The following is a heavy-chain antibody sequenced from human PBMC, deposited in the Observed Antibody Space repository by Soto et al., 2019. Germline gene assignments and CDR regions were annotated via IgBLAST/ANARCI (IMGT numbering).Heavy chain of an antibody. J-gene: IGHJ4*02. CDR1: GFTFKNYA. Sequence: EVQLLESGGGLVQPGGSLRLSCTASGFTFKNYALSWVRQAPGKGLEWVSAITGSGDGTYYADSVKGRFTSSRDNSKNMLFLQMNSLRVEDTAVYYCARGSYGDYDYWGQGTLVTVSS. CDR3: ARGSYGDYDY. CDR2: ITGSGDGT. D-gene: IGHD4-17*01. V-gene: IGHV3-23*01.